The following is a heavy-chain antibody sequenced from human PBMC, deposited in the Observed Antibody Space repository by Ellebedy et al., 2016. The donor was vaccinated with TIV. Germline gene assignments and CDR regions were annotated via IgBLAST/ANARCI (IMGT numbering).Heavy chain of an antibody. CDR2: IKSRADGGTT. V-gene: IGHV3-15*07. Sequence: GGSLRLSCTASGLTFSNPWMNWVRQAPGKGLEWVGRIKSRADGGTTDYAAPMKGRFTISRDDSKNTLYLQMNSLKTEDTAVYYCTTDVSGYYDANYGMDVWGQGTTVTVSS. D-gene: IGHD3-22*01. CDR1: GLTFSNPW. CDR3: TTDVSGYYDANYGMDV. J-gene: IGHJ6*02.